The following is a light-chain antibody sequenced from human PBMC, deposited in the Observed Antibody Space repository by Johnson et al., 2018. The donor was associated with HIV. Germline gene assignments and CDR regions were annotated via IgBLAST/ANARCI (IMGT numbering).Light chain of an antibody. CDR1: SSNIGNNY. J-gene: IGLJ1*01. V-gene: IGLV1-51*01. CDR2: DNN. CDR3: GTWDSSLSASV. Sequence: QSVLTQPPSVSAAPGQKVTISCSGSSSNIGNNYVSWYQQLPGTAPKVLIYDNNKRPSGIPDRFSASKSGTSATLGITGLQTGDEADYYCGTWDSSLSASVFGTGTKVTVL.